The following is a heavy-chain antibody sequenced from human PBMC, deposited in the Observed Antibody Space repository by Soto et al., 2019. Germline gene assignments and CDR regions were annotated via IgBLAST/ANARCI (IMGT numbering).Heavy chain of an antibody. CDR2: IYYSGST. CDR1: GGSISSGGYY. Sequence: QVQLQESGPGLVKPSQTLSLTCTVSGGSISSGGYYWSWIRQHPGKGLEWIGYIYYSGSTYYNPSLKSRVTISVDTSKNQFSLKLSSVTAADTAVYYCVGTRGYSYGGPYNWFDPWGQGTLVTVSS. D-gene: IGHD5-18*01. V-gene: IGHV4-31*03. CDR3: VGTRGYSYGGPYNWFDP. J-gene: IGHJ5*02.